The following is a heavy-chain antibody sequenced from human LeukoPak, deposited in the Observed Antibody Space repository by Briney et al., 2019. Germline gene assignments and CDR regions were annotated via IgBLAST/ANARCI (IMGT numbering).Heavy chain of an antibody. CDR1: GFTFSSFG. D-gene: IGHD2-15*01. V-gene: IGHV3-33*08. CDR2: IWYDGSNK. CDR3: ARQKDPGSLDY. J-gene: IGHJ4*02. Sequence: GKSLRLSCAASGFTFSSFGMHGVRQAPGKGLEGVALIWYDGSNKNYADSVKGRFTISRDNSKNTLYLQMNSLQAEDTGFYFCARQKDPGSLDYWGQGSLVTVSS.